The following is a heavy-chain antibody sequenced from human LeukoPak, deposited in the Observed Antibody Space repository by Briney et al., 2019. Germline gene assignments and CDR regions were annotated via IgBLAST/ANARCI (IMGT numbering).Heavy chain of an antibody. D-gene: IGHD6-19*01. CDR2: IKEDGSEK. CDR3: ATKEPSTSGWSY. V-gene: IGHV3-7*02. J-gene: IGHJ4*02. Sequence: GSLRLSCATSGFTLNRDLTAWVRQAPGKGLEWVANIKEDGSEKSYVDSVKGRFTISRDNAVNSVYLQMNDLRAEDTGVYYCATKEPSTSGWSYWGQGTLVTVSS. CDR1: GFTLNRDL.